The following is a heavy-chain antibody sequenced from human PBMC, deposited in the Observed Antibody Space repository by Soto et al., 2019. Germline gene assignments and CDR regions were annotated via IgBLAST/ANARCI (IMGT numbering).Heavy chain of an antibody. V-gene: IGHV1-8*01. CDR3: ARERGDFATVRFDP. CDR1: VYTFTSYD. CDR2: MNPNSGNT. D-gene: IGHD2-21*02. Sequence: QVQLVQSGAEVKKPGASVKVSCKASVYTFTSYDINWVRQATGQGLEWMGWMNPNSGNTGYAQKFQGRVTMTRNTSISTAYMELSSLRSEDTAVYYCARERGDFATVRFDPWGQGTLVSVSS. J-gene: IGHJ5*02.